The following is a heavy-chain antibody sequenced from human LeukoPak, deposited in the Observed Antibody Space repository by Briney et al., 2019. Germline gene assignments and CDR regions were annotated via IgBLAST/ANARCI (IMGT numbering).Heavy chain of an antibody. CDR3: AKTYSGTWCPDY. J-gene: IGHJ4*02. CDR1: GFTFSSYA. V-gene: IGHV3-23*01. CDR2: ISGSGGST. Sequence: GGSLRLSCAASGFTFSSYAITWVRQAPGKGLEWVSGISGSGGSTYDTDSVKGRFTISRDNSKNTVYLQMNSLRAEDTAVYYCAKTYSGTWCPDYWGQGTLVTVSS. D-gene: IGHD6-13*01.